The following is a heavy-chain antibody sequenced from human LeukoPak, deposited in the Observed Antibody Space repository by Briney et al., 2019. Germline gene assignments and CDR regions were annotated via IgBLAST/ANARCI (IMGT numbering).Heavy chain of an antibody. CDR1: GYTFTDYY. D-gene: IGHD3-10*01. V-gene: IGHV1-2*02. Sequence: ASVKVSCKASGYTFTDYYLHWVRQAPGQGLEWMGWINPNSGGTNSAQKFQGRVTMTRDTSISTAYVELNSLTSDDTAVYFCARGAANYFASGSHWGQGTLVTV. CDR3: ARGAANYFASGSH. CDR2: INPNSGGT. J-gene: IGHJ4*02.